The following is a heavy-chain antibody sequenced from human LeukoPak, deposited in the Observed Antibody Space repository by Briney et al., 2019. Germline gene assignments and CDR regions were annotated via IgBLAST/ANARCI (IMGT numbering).Heavy chain of an antibody. D-gene: IGHD1-26*01. CDR2: MNPKSGNT. CDR1: GYSFTAYY. CDR3: ARVTGSIDY. Sequence: ASVKVSCKASGYSFTAYYMHWVRQATGQGLEWMGWMNPKSGNTGYAQKFQGRVTMTRDTSISTAYMELGSLRSGDTAVYYCARVTGSIDYWGQGTLVTVSS. V-gene: IGHV1-8*02. J-gene: IGHJ4*02.